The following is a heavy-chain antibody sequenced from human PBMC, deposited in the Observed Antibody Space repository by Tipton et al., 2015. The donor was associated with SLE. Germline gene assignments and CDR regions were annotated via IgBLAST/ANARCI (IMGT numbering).Heavy chain of an antibody. CDR2: INSDGSGT. D-gene: IGHD1-7*01. J-gene: IGHJ4*02. V-gene: IGHV3-74*01. CDR3: ASLTGTTNY. Sequence: SLRLSCAASGFTFSSYWMHWVRQAPGKGLVWVSRINSDGSGTTCADSVKGRITSSRDNAKNTLYLEMNSLRAEDTAVYYCASLTGTTNYWGQGTLVTVSS. CDR1: GFTFSSYW.